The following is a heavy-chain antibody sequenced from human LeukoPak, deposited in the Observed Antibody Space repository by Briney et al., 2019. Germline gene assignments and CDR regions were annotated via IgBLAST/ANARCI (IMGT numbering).Heavy chain of an antibody. CDR3: ARGGNCSGGSCYSDRGWFDP. V-gene: IGHV4-61*05. CDR2: IYYSGST. CDR1: GGSISSSSYY. J-gene: IGHJ5*02. D-gene: IGHD2-15*01. Sequence: PSETVSLTCTVYGGSISSSSYYWGWIRQPPGKGLEWIGYIYYSGSTNYNPSLKSRVTISVDTSKNQFSLKLSSVTAADTAVYYCARGGNCSGGSCYSDRGWFDPWGQGTLVTVSS.